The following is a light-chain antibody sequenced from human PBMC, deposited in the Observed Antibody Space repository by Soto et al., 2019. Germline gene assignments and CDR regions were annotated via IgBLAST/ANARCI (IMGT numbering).Light chain of an antibody. J-gene: IGLJ1*01. CDR1: SSDVGGYNY. CDR2: EVT. V-gene: IGLV2-14*01. CDR3: SSYTSSSTLYV. Sequence: QSVLTQPASVSGSPGQSITISCTGTSSDVGGYNYVCWYKQHPGKAPQLMIYEVTNRPSGVSDRFSGSKSGNTASLTISGLQAGDEADYYCSSYTSSSTLYVFGTGTKVT.